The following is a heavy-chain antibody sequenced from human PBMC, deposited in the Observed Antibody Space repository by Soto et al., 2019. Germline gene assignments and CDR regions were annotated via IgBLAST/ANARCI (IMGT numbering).Heavy chain of an antibody. CDR2: INAGDDNT. Sequence: ASVKVSCKASGYSFISYPMHWVRQAPGQRPEWMGWINAGDDNTYYSQKFQGRITITRDTSASTVYLELSSLRSEDTAVYYCARDSFTVLRGVIPYFDYWGQGTLVTVSS. CDR3: ARDSFTVLRGVIPYFDY. D-gene: IGHD3-10*01. V-gene: IGHV1-3*01. J-gene: IGHJ4*02. CDR1: GYSFISYP.